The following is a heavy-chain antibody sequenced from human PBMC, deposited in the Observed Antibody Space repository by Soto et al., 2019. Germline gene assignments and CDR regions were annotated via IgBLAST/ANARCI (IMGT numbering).Heavy chain of an antibody. CDR2: IYYSGST. V-gene: IGHV4-30-4*01. J-gene: IGHJ6*02. CDR1: GGSISSGDYY. CDR3: ARDHMGRYFDWLLSGYGMDV. Sequence: KTSETLSLTCTVSGGSISSGDYYWSWIRQPPGKGLEWIGYIYYSGSTYYNPSLKSRVTISVDTSKNQFSLKLSSVTAADTAVYYCARDHMGRYFDWLLSGYGMDVWGQGTTVTVSS. D-gene: IGHD3-9*01.